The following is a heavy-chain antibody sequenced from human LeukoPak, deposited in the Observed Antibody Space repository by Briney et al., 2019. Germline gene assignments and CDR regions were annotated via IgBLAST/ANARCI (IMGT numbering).Heavy chain of an antibody. CDR2: IYHSGST. Sequence: SETLSLTCTVSGGSISSYYWSWIRQPPGKRLEWIGYIYHSGSTNYNPSLKSRLTISVDTSKNQFSLKVSSVTAADTAVYYCARGDCSSTICYSPMDVWGKGTTVTVSS. CDR1: GGSISSYY. V-gene: IGHV4-59*08. D-gene: IGHD2-2*01. CDR3: ARGDCSSTICYSPMDV. J-gene: IGHJ6*03.